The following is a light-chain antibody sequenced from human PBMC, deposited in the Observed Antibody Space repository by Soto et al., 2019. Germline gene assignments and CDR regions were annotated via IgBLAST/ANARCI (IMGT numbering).Light chain of an antibody. J-gene: IGKJ3*01. V-gene: IGKV1-12*01. CDR1: QGISNW. Sequence: DIQMTQSPSSVSASVGDRVTITCRASQGISNWLAWYQQKPGKAPSLLIHVASSLQSGVPSRFSGSGYGTDFTLTISSLQPEDFATYFCQQANSLPVTFGPGTKVDIK. CDR2: VAS. CDR3: QQANSLPVT.